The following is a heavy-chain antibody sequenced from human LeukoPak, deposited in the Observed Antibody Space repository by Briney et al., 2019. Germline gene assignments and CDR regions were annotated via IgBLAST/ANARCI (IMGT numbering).Heavy chain of an antibody. CDR1: GYTFTSYG. CDR3: ATETLDYDSSGYGKSFDY. CDR2: FDPEDGET. Sequence: ASVKVSCKASGYTFTSYGISWVRQAPGKGLEWMGGFDPEDGETIYAQKFQGRVTMTEDTSTDTAYMELSSLRSEDTAVYYCATETLDYDSSGYGKSFDYWGQGTLVTVSS. J-gene: IGHJ4*02. D-gene: IGHD3-22*01. V-gene: IGHV1-24*01.